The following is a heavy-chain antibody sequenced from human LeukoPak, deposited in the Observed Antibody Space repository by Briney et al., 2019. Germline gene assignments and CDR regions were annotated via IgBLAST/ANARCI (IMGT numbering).Heavy chain of an antibody. CDR3: ARVAVAGTDFDY. CDR2: IKQDGSEK. CDR1: GFTFSDYL. Sequence: GGSLRLSCAASGFTFSDYLMSWVRQAPGKGLEWVANIKQDGSEKYYVDSVKGRFTISRDNAKNSLYLQMNSLRAEDTAVYYCARVAVAGTDFDYWGQGTLVTVSS. V-gene: IGHV3-7*04. J-gene: IGHJ4*02. D-gene: IGHD6-19*01.